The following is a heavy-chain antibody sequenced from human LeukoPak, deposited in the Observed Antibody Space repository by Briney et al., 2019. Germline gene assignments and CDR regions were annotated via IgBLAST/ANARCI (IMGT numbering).Heavy chain of an antibody. V-gene: IGHV3-23*01. Sequence: SGGSLRLSCAASGFTFNSDAMTWVRQAPEKGLEWVSSITDSGVDTYYADSVKGRFTISRDNSKNTLFLQMNSLRAEDTAVYYCAKGPRGSYHYWGQGTLVTVSS. CDR1: GFTFNSDA. CDR2: ITDSGVDT. J-gene: IGHJ4*02. CDR3: AKGPRGSYHY. D-gene: IGHD1-26*01.